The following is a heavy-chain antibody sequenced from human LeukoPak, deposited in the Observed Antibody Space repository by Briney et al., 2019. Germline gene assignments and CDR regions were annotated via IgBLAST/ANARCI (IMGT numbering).Heavy chain of an antibody. CDR2: ISSSSSTI. J-gene: IGHJ3*02. Sequence: GGSLRLSCAASGFTFSSYSMNWVRQAPGKGLEWVSYISSSSSTIYYADSVKGRFTISRDNAKNSLYLQMNSLRAEDTAVYYCARDLTVVVVAASDHDAFDIWGQGTLVAVSS. V-gene: IGHV3-48*01. CDR3: ARDLTVVVVAASDHDAFDI. D-gene: IGHD2-15*01. CDR1: GFTFSSYS.